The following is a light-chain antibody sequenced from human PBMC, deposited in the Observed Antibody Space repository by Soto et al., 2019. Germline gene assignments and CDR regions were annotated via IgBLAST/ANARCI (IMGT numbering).Light chain of an antibody. CDR3: QQCCTLPVT. CDR2: GAS. CDR1: QSVSSSY. J-gene: IGKJ1*01. Sequence: EIVLTQSPGTLSLSPGERATLSCRASQSVSSSYLAWYQQKPGQAPRLLIYGASSRATGIPDRFSGSGSGTDVTITMSCLAPEDFAVYYCQQCCTLPVTFGQALKAEIK. V-gene: IGKV3-20*01.